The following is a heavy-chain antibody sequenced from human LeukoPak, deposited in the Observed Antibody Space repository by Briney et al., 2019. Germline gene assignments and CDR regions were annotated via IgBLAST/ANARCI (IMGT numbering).Heavy chain of an antibody. CDR1: GYTFTGYY. V-gene: IGHV1-2*02. J-gene: IGHJ4*02. CDR3: ARDDSSGFLIDY. Sequence: GASVKVSCKASGYTFTGYYMHWVRQAPGQGLEWMGWINPNSGGTNYAQKFQGRVTMTRDTSIITAYMELSRLRSDDTAVYYCARDDSSGFLIDYWGQGTLVTVSS. CDR2: INPNSGGT. D-gene: IGHD3-22*01.